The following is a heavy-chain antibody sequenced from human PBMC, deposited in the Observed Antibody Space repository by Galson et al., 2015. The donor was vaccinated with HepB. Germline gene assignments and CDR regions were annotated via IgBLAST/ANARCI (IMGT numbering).Heavy chain of an antibody. CDR2: IIPILGIA. V-gene: IGHV1-69*10. CDR1: GGTFSSYA. CDR3: ARGDYYDSTGFYHDAFDI. J-gene: IGHJ3*02. Sequence: SVKVSCKASGGTFSSYAISWVRQAPGQGLEWMGGIIPILGIANYAQKFQGRVTITADKSTSTAYMELSSLRSEDTAVYYCARGDYYDSTGFYHDAFDIWGQGTLVTVSS. D-gene: IGHD3-22*01.